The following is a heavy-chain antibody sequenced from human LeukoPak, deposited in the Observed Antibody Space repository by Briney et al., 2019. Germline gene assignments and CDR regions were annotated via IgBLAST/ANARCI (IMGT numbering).Heavy chain of an antibody. J-gene: IGHJ4*02. CDR1: DGSFSGYY. CDR3: ARDGVVTMELDY. V-gene: IGHV4-34*01. CDR2: INHSGSV. D-gene: IGHD3-3*01. Sequence: SETLSLTCAVYDGSFSGYYCSWIRQPPGKGLQWIGEINHSGSVNYNPSLKSRVTILLDTSKNQFSLNLRSVTAADTAVYYCARDGVVTMELDYWGQGTLVTVSS.